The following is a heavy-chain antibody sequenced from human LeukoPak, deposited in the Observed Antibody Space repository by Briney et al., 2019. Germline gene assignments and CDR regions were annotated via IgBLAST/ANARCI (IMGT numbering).Heavy chain of an antibody. CDR3: ARDKDFSGYPYYMDV. Sequence: ASVKVSCKASGYTFTSYAISWVRQAPGQGLEWMGWISADNGNTDYAQRFQGRVTMTTDTSTSTAYMELRSLRSDDTAVYYCARDKDFSGYPYYMDVWGKGTTVTVSS. V-gene: IGHV1-18*01. CDR2: ISADNGNT. CDR1: GYTFTSYA. D-gene: IGHD3-22*01. J-gene: IGHJ6*03.